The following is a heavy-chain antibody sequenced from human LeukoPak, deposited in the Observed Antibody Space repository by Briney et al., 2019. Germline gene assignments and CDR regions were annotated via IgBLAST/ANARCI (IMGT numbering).Heavy chain of an antibody. CDR3: AKAMGATLFDY. D-gene: IGHD1-26*01. V-gene: IGHV3-23*01. CDR1: GFTVSSNY. Sequence: GGSLRLSCAASGFTVSSNYMSWVRQAPGKGLEWVSAISGSGGSTYYADSVKGRFTISRDNSKNTLYLQMNSLRAEDTAVYYCAKAMGATLFDYWGQGTLVTVSS. CDR2: ISGSGGST. J-gene: IGHJ4*02.